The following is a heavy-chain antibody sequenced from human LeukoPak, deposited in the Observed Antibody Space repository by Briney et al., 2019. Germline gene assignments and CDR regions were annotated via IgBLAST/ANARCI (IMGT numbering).Heavy chain of an antibody. J-gene: IGHJ3*01. Sequence: GGSLRLSCAASGFTFSSYAMGWVRQAPGKGLEWVSAISGSGGSTYYADSVKGRFTISRDNSKNTLYLQMNSLRAEDTAVYYCAKGGLIAVAGFYWGQGTMVTVSS. CDR1: GFTFSSYA. D-gene: IGHD6-19*01. CDR2: ISGSGGST. V-gene: IGHV3-23*01. CDR3: AKGGLIAVAGFY.